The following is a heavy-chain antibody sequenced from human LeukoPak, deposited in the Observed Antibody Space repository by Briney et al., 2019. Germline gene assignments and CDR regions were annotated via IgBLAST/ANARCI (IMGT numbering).Heavy chain of an antibody. CDR1: GFTFSSYG. Sequence: PGGSLRLSCAASGFTFSSYGMHWVRQAPGKGLEWVAFIRFDGNYKDYVDSVKGRFTISRDNSKGTLFLQMDSLRAEDTGVYYCAKTSAITIFGVDTNYFDPWGQGTLVTVSS. CDR3: AKTSAITIFGVDTNYFDP. V-gene: IGHV3-30*02. D-gene: IGHD3-3*01. J-gene: IGHJ5*02. CDR2: IRFDGNYK.